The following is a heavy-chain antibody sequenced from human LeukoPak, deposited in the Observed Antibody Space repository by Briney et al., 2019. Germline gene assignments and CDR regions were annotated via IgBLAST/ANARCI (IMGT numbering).Heavy chain of an antibody. CDR2: IHPSTGNP. Sequence: GASVKVSCKASGYSFTNQDMHWVGQAPGQGLEWMGWIHPSTGNPTYAQGFTGRFVFSLDTSVSTTYLQISSLKAEDTAVYFCAKAFQSLGGLSLPDYWGQGTLLTVSS. D-gene: IGHD3-16*02. J-gene: IGHJ4*02. CDR3: AKAFQSLGGLSLPDY. CDR1: GYSFTNQD. V-gene: IGHV7-4-1*02.